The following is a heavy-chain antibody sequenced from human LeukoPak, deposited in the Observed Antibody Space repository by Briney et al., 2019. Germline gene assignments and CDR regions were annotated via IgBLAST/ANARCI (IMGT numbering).Heavy chain of an antibody. Sequence: GGSLRLSCAASGFTFDDYAMHWVRQAPGKGLEWVSLISWDGGSTYYADSVKGRFTISRDNSKNSLYLQMNSLRAEDTALYYCAREAMTTVTTGNWFDPWGQGTLVTVSS. CDR3: AREAMTTVTTGNWFDP. V-gene: IGHV3-43D*03. J-gene: IGHJ5*02. CDR1: GFTFDDYA. D-gene: IGHD4-17*01. CDR2: ISWDGGST.